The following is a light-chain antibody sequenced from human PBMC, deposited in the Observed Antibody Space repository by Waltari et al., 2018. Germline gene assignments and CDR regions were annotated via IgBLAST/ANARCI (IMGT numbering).Light chain of an antibody. CDR1: QSISSW. Sequence: DIQMTQSPSTLSASVGDRVTITCRASQSISSWLAWYQQKPGKAPKLLIYKASSLESGVPSRFSGSGSGTEFTLTISSLQPDYFATYYCQQYNNYPFTFGPGTKVDIK. CDR2: KAS. V-gene: IGKV1-5*03. J-gene: IGKJ3*01. CDR3: QQYNNYPFT.